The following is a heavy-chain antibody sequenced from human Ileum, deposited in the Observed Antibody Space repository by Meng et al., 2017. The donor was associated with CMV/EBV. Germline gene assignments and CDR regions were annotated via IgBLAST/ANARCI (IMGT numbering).Heavy chain of an antibody. CDR2: ISAYYGST. J-gene: IGHJ4*02. V-gene: IGHV1-18*01. CDR3: VREMEAAGTISLAY. Sequence: KASGYTFTTYGLSWVRQAPGQGLEWMGWISAYYGSTNYAQKFRGRVTMTRDTSTTTAYMELRSLTSDDTAVYYCVREMEAAGTISLAYWGQGSPVTVSS. CDR1: GYTFTTYG. D-gene: IGHD6-13*01.